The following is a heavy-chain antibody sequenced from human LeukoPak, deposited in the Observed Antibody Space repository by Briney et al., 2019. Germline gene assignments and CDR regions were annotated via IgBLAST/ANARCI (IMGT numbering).Heavy chain of an antibody. V-gene: IGHV4-34*01. D-gene: IGHD2-8*01. Sequence: GSLRLSCAASGFTFSSYEMNWIRQPPGKGLEWIGEINHSGSTNYNPSLKSRVTISVDTSKNQFSLKLSSVTAADTAVYYCARGPYCTNGVCYKGFDYWGQGTLVTVSS. J-gene: IGHJ4*02. CDR2: INHSGST. CDR3: ARGPYCTNGVCYKGFDY. CDR1: GFTFSSYE.